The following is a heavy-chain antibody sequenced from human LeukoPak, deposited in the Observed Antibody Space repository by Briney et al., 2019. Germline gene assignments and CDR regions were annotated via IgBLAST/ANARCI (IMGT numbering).Heavy chain of an antibody. Sequence: GGSLRLSCAASGFPFSSYWMTWVRQAPGKGLEWVANIKQDGDEKYYVDFVKGRFTISRDNAKNSLYLQMNSLRAEDTAVYYCAREDYYGSGNYVAWGGAFDVWGQGTTVTVSS. CDR3: AREDYYGSGNYVAWGGAFDV. V-gene: IGHV3-7*01. J-gene: IGHJ3*01. CDR1: GFPFSSYW. D-gene: IGHD3-10*01. CDR2: IKQDGDEK.